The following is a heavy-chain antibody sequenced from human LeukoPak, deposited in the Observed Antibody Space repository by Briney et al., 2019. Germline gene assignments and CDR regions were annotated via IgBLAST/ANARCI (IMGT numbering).Heavy chain of an antibody. J-gene: IGHJ5*02. D-gene: IGHD6-19*01. V-gene: IGHV3-11*04. Sequence: GGSLRLSCAASGFTFSDYYMSWIRQAPGKGLEWVSYISSSGSTIYYADSVKGRFTISRDNAKNSLYLQMNSLRAEDTAVYYCARAGSSGWYNWFDPWGQGTLVTISS. CDR1: GFTFSDYY. CDR2: ISSSGSTI. CDR3: ARAGSSGWYNWFDP.